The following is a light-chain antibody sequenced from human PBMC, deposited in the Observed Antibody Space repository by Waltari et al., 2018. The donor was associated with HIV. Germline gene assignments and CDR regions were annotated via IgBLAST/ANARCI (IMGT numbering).Light chain of an antibody. CDR2: DAS. V-gene: IGKV3-11*01. CDR3: QQRSTSIT. CDR1: QSVNSY. J-gene: IGKJ5*01. Sequence: EIVLTQSPATLSLSPGERATLSCRASQSVNSYLAWYQQKPGQAPRHLIYDASNRASGIPARFSGSGSGTDFTLTISSLEPEDFAVYYCQQRSTSITFGQGTRLDIK.